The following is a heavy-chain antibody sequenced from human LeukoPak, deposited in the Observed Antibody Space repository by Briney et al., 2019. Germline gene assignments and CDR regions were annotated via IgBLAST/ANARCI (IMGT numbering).Heavy chain of an antibody. CDR3: ARYCSGGSCYQYYYGMDV. Sequence: GGSLRLSCAASGFTFSSYSMNWVRQAPGKGLEWVSYISSSSSTIYYADSVEGRFTISRDNAKNSLYLQMNSLRDEDTAVYYCARYCSGGSCYQYYYGMDVWGQGTTVTVSS. CDR1: GFTFSSYS. CDR2: ISSSSSTI. D-gene: IGHD2-15*01. V-gene: IGHV3-48*02. J-gene: IGHJ6*02.